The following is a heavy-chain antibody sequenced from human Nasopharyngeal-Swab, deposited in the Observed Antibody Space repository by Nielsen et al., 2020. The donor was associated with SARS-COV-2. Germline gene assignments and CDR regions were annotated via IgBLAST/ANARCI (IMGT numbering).Heavy chain of an antibody. J-gene: IGHJ4*02. CDR2: IYWDDDR. D-gene: IGHD6-13*01. Sequence: WIRQPPGKALEWLALIYWDDDRRYSPSLKTRLTITKDTSKNRVVLVMTNMDPVDTATYYCAHSRGGSTSSWYLDYWGQGTLVTVSS. V-gene: IGHV2-5*02. CDR3: AHSRGGSTSSWYLDY.